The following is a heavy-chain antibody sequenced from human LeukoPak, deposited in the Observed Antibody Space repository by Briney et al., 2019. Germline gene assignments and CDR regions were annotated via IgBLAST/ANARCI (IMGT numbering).Heavy chain of an antibody. CDR1: GFTFSSYA. D-gene: IGHD5-12*01. J-gene: IGHJ4*02. CDR2: ITGSDDTT. V-gene: IGHV3-23*01. Sequence: GGSLRLSCAASGFTFSSYAPTWVRQAPGKGLEWVATITGSDDTTYYADSVKGRFTISRDYSKNTVHLQLTSLRAEDTAIYYCAKGPHLYSGYHPDYWGQGTLVTVSS. CDR3: AKGPHLYSGYHPDY.